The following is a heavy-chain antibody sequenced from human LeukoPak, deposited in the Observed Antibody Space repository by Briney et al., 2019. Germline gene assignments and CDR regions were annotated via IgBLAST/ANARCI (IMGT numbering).Heavy chain of an antibody. V-gene: IGHV4-39*01. D-gene: IGHD3-22*01. CDR3: ARVRAHYYENSGYLAISGAFDI. Sequence: SETLSLTCTVSGASINSGTYYWGWVRQPPGKGLEWIGTFSYSGNIYYNPSLKSRVTISVDMSKNQFSLELTSVTAADTAVYYCARVRAHYYENSGYLAISGAFDIWGQGTMVTVSS. J-gene: IGHJ3*02. CDR2: FSYSGNI. CDR1: GASINSGTYY.